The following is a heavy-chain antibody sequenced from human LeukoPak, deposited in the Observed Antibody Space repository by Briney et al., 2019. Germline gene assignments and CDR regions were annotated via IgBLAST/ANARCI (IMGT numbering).Heavy chain of an antibody. D-gene: IGHD3-22*01. Sequence: ASVKVSCKASGYTFTSYDINWVRQATGQGLEWMGWMNPNSGNTGYAQKFQGRVTITRNTSISTAYMELSNLRSEDTAVYYCATGPKYYYDSSGLFQHWGQGTLVTVSS. V-gene: IGHV1-8*03. CDR3: ATGPKYYYDSSGLFQH. CDR2: MNPNSGNT. CDR1: GYTFTSYD. J-gene: IGHJ1*01.